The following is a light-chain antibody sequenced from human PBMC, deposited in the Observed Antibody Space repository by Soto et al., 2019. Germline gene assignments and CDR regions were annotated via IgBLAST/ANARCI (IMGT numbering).Light chain of an antibody. CDR1: SSDVGGYDY. CDR3: TSYSSGSTLVL. CDR2: AVT. Sequence: QSALTQPASVSGSPGQSITISCTGTSSDVGGYDYVSWYQQQPGKAPRIMIYAVTNRPSGVSNRFSGFKSGNTASLTISGLQAEDEADYYCTSYSSGSTLVLFGGGTKVTVL. V-gene: IGLV2-14*01. J-gene: IGLJ2*01.